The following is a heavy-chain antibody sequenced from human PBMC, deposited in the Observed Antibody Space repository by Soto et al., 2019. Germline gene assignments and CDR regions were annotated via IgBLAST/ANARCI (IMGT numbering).Heavy chain of an antibody. D-gene: IGHD3-22*01. CDR3: AMRHYYDSSGYSLGSCTAFDI. J-gene: IGHJ3*02. CDR2: SYYSGST. CDR1: GGSISSYY. Sequence: SETLSLTCTVSGGSISSYYWSWSRQPPGTGLEWIGYSYYSGSTNYNPSLKRLVTISVDTSKNQFSLKLSSVPAADTAVYYCAMRHYYDSSGYSLGSCTAFDIWGQGTMVTVSS. V-gene: IGHV4-59*01.